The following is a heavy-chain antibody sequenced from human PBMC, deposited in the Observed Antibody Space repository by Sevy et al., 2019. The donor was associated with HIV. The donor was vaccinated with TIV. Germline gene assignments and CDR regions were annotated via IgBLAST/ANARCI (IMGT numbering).Heavy chain of an antibody. CDR3: ARGGPPDYYDSSAYSPFDI. D-gene: IGHD3-22*01. Sequence: GGSLRLSCAASGFTFSDYYMSWVRQAPGKGLEWVSYISSSGSTIYYADSVKGRFTISRDNAKNSLYLQMNSLRAEDTAVYYCARGGPPDYYDSSAYSPFDIWGQGTMVTVSS. V-gene: IGHV3-11*01. CDR1: GFTFSDYY. J-gene: IGHJ3*02. CDR2: ISSSGSTI.